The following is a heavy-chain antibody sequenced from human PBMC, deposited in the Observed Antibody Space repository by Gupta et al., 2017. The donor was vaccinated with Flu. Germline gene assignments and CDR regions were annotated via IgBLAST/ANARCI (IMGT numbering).Heavy chain of an antibody. CDR2: IDWDDDK. CDR3: ARSSIAVAGTLPWYFDY. D-gene: IGHD6-19*01. CDR1: GFSLSTSGMC. Sequence: QVTLRESGPALVKPTQTLTLTCTFSGFSLSTSGMCVSWIRQPPGKALEWLALIDWDDDKYYSTSLKTRLTISKDTSKNQVVLTMTNMDPVDTATYYCARSSIAVAGTLPWYFDYWGQGTLVTGSS. J-gene: IGHJ4*02. V-gene: IGHV2-70*01.